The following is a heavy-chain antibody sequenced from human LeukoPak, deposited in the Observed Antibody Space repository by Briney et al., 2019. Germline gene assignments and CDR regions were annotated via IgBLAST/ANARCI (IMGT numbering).Heavy chain of an antibody. V-gene: IGHV3-7*04. CDR2: IKQDGSKK. CDR3: TRVGYIDEGIDY. CDR1: GFTFSNAW. D-gene: IGHD5-24*01. Sequence: GGSLRLSCAASGFTFSNAWMTWVRQAPGKGLEWVANIKQDGSKKSYVDSVKGRFTISRDNAKNSLYLQMNSLRAEDTAIYYCTRVGYIDEGIDYWGQGTLVTVSS. J-gene: IGHJ4*02.